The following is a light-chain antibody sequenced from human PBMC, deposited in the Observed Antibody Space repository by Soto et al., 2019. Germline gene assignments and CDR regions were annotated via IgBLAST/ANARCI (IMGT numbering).Light chain of an antibody. CDR3: QQSYSTPLT. Sequence: DIQMTQSPSSLYASVGDRVTITCLSSQAISNYVSWYQQEPRKAPRLLIYAASSLQSGVPSRFSGSGSGTDFTLTISSLQPEDFATYYCQQSYSTPLTFGGGTKVDI. CDR1: QAISNY. V-gene: IGKV1-39*01. J-gene: IGKJ4*01. CDR2: AAS.